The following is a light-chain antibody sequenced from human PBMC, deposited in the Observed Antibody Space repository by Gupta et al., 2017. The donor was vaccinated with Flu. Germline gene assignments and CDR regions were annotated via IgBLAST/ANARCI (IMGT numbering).Light chain of an antibody. Sequence: ERATLSCRASQSVSSNYLAWYQHKPGQAPRLLIYGASSRATGIPDRFSGSGSGTVFTLTIRRLEPEDFAVYYCQQYGSSPRTFGQGTKVEIK. CDR2: GAS. CDR3: QQYGSSPRT. CDR1: QSVSSNY. V-gene: IGKV3-20*01. J-gene: IGKJ1*01.